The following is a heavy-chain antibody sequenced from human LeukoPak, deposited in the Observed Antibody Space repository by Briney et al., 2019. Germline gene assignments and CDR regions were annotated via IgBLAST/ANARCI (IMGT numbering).Heavy chain of an antibody. CDR3: ARGQGWFDP. V-gene: IGHV4-34*01. CDR1: GGSISSYY. CDR2: INHSGST. Sequence: SETLSLTCTVSGGSISSYYWSWIRQPPGKGLEWIGEINHSGSTNYNPSLKSRVTISVDTSKNQFSLKLSSVTAADTAVYYCARGQGWFDPWGQGTLVTVSS. J-gene: IGHJ5*02.